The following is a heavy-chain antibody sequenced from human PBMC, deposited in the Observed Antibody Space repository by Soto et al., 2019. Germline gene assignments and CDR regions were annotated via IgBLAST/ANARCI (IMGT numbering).Heavy chain of an antibody. V-gene: IGHV4-4*07. Sequence: PSETLSLTCTVSGASISGFYWSWIRKSAGKGLEWIGRIYATGTTDYNPSLKSRVMMSVDTSKNQFSVRLNSVTASDTAVYYCAPLSVSLSGPYGIHVWGQGTTVTVSS. J-gene: IGHJ6*02. CDR1: GASISGFY. CDR2: IYATGTT. CDR3: APLSVSLSGPYGIHV. D-gene: IGHD2-15*01.